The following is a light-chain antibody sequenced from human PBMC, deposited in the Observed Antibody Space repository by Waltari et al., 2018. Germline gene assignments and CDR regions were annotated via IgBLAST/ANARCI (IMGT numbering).Light chain of an antibody. J-gene: IGLJ3*02. Sequence: QSVLTQPPSVSGAPGQRVTISCTGTRSNIGAGYEIHWYHQFPGTAPKLLIYGNNYRPSGVPYRFSGSKSGTSGSLAITGLQAEDEADYYCQCYDTTLDGWVFGGGTRLTVL. CDR1: RSNIGAGYE. CDR3: QCYDTTLDGWV. CDR2: GNN. V-gene: IGLV1-40*01.